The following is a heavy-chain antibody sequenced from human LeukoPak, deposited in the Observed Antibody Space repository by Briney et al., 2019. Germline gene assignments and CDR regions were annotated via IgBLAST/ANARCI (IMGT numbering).Heavy chain of an antibody. CDR1: GGTFSSYA. Sequence: ASVKVSCKASGGTFSSYAISWVRQAPGQGLEWMGGIIPIFGTANYAQKFQGRVTITADESTSTAYMELSSLRSEDTAVYYCARDTATSYSSSRKKGAFDYWGQGTLVTVSS. V-gene: IGHV1-69*13. D-gene: IGHD6-6*01. CDR3: ARDTATSYSSSRKKGAFDY. J-gene: IGHJ4*02. CDR2: IIPIFGTA.